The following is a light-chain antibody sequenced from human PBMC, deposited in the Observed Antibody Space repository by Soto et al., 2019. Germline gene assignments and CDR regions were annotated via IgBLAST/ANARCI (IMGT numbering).Light chain of an antibody. V-gene: IGKV3-20*01. J-gene: IGKJ2*01. CDR2: GGS. Sequence: VLTQSPGTLSLSPGERATLSCRAGQSVRSTYLAWYQQKPGQAPRLLIYGGSNRATGIPDRFSGSGSGTDFTLTISRLEPEDSALYYCQQYDNSPMYTFGQGTKLEIK. CDR3: QQYDNSPMYT. CDR1: QSVRSTY.